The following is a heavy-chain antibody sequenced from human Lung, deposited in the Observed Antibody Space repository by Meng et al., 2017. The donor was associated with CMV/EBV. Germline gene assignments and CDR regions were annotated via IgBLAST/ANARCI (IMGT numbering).Heavy chain of an antibody. CDR1: GGSCSGSY. CDR2: IYTSGST. D-gene: IGHD5-24*01. V-gene: IGHV4-4*07. J-gene: IGHJ1*01. CDR3: ARGSRDEAFQH. Sequence: GAGMIQPSDTLPLPCTVPGGSCSGSYEIWSRLPAGKGLEWIVRIYTSGSTNYNPSLKSQVTMSVDTSKNQFSLKLSSVTAADTAVYYCARGSRDEAFQHWGQGTLVTVSS.